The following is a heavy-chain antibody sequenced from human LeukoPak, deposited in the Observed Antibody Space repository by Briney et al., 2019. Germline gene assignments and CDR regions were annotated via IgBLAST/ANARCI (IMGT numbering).Heavy chain of an antibody. CDR1: GFTFSSHW. V-gene: IGHV3-21*01. CDR2: ISNTGDHI. J-gene: IGHJ4*02. D-gene: IGHD3-16*01. Sequence: PGGSLRLSCAASGFTFSSHWMSWVRQAPGKGLERVSSISNTGDHIYYADSLRGRFTISRDNAKNSLFLQMDSLRVDDTAVYYCARGAGVGSYVPFDLWGLGALVAVSS. CDR3: ARGAGVGSYVPFDL.